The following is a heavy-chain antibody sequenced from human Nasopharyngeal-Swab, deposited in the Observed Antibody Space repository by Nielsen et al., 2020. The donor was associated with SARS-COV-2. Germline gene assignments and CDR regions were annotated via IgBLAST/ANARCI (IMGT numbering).Heavy chain of an antibody. V-gene: IGHV3-11*04. D-gene: IGHD4-17*01. CDR2: ISSSGSTI. J-gene: IGHJ4*02. CDR3: ARVPDYGDYEFDY. CDR1: GFTFSDYY. Sequence: GGSLRLSCAASGFTFSDYYMSWIRQAPGKGLEWVSYISSSGSTIYYADSVKGRFTISGDNAKNSLYLQMNSLRAEDTAVYYCARVPDYGDYEFDYWGQGTLVIVSS.